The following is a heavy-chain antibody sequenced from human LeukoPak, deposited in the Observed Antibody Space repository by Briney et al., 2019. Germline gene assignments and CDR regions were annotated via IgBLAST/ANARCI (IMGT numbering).Heavy chain of an antibody. D-gene: IGHD4-23*01. CDR3: AKLSTHSGNSGGLGAFDI. CDR2: ISGSGGST. Sequence: GGSLRLSCAASGFTFSSYAMSWVRQAPGKGLEWVSVISGSGGSTYYADSVKGRFTISRDNSKNTLYLQMNSLRAEDTAVYYCAKLSTHSGNSGGLGAFDIWGQGTLVTISS. J-gene: IGHJ3*02. V-gene: IGHV3-23*01. CDR1: GFTFSSYA.